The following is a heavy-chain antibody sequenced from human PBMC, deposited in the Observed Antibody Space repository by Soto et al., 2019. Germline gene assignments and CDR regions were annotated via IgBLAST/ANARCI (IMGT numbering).Heavy chain of an antibody. CDR2: LNGSGGST. V-gene: IGHV3-23*01. J-gene: IGHJ4*02. Sequence: GGSLRLSCVGSGFNVSSYSLNWVRQAPGKGLEWVSGLNGSGGSTSSADSVKGRFAISRDNSKNTLYLQMNSLRDGDTAVYYCARGFSAGKGSPPDYWGQGTLVTVSS. CDR1: GFNVSSYS. CDR3: ARGFSAGKGSPPDY. D-gene: IGHD3-10*01.